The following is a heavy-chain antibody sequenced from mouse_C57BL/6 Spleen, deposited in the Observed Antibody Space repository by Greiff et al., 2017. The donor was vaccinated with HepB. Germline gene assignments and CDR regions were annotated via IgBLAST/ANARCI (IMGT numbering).Heavy chain of an antibody. Sequence: QVQLQQSGPELVKPGASVKLSCKASGYTFTSYDINWVKQRQGQGLEWIGWIYPRDGSTKYNEKFKGKAKLTVDTSSSTAYMELHSLTSEDSAVYFCARRDYYGSSYWYFDVWGTGTTVTVSS. CDR2: IYPRDGST. CDR3: ARRDYYGSSYWYFDV. V-gene: IGHV1-85*01. D-gene: IGHD1-1*01. J-gene: IGHJ1*03. CDR1: GYTFTSYD.